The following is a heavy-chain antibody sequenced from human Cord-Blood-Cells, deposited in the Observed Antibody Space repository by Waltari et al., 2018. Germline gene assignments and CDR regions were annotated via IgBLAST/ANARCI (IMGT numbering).Heavy chain of an antibody. D-gene: IGHD6-6*01. J-gene: IGHJ6*02. Sequence: QVQLQQSGPGLVKPSQTLSLTCAISGDSVSSNSAAWNWIRQSPSRGLEWLGRTYYRSKWYKDYAVSVKSRITINPDTSKNHFSLQLNSVTPEDTAVYYCARDTQYSSLYYYYYGMDVWGQGTTVTVSS. CDR2: TYYRSKWYK. V-gene: IGHV6-1*01. CDR1: GDSVSSNSAA. CDR3: ARDTQYSSLYYYYYGMDV.